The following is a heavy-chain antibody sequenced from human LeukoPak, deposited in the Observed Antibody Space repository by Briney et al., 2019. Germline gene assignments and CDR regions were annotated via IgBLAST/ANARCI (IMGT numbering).Heavy chain of an antibody. J-gene: IGHJ4*02. CDR2: IYYSGST. Sequence: SETLSLTCTVSGGSISSNSYYWGWIRQPPGQGLEWIGSIYYSGSTYYSPSLRSRVTISVDTSKNQFSLKFTSVTAADTAVYYCARVPGFDNGWYFLDQWGQGTLVTVSS. V-gene: IGHV4-39*07. D-gene: IGHD6-19*01. CDR1: GGSISSNSYY. CDR3: ARVPGFDNGWYFLDQ.